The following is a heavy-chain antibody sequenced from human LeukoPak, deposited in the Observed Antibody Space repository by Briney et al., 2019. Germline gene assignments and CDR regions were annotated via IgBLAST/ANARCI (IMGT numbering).Heavy chain of an antibody. CDR3: ARDGHDSSGYYWAWSFDL. CDR2: ISWNSGTI. Sequence: PGGSLRLSCAASGFTFDDYAMHWVRQAPGKGLEWVSGISWNSGTIGYADSVRGRFTMSRDNAKKSLYLQMNSLRAEDTAVYYCARDGHDSSGYYWAWSFDLWGRGTLVTVSS. J-gene: IGHJ2*01. CDR1: GFTFDDYA. D-gene: IGHD3-22*01. V-gene: IGHV3-9*01.